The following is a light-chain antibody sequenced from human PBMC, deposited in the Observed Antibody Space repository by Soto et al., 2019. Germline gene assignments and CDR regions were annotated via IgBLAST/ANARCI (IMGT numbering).Light chain of an antibody. Sequence: DIQMTQSPSSLSASVGDRVPSTCRASEDITNYLGWYQQKPGQGPKRLIYAASSLKSGVPPRFSGTGSGTSFSHTISSLYLAEFATEDCLEHNSYPLTFGQGTKLYIK. J-gene: IGKJ2*01. CDR2: AAS. V-gene: IGKV1-17*01. CDR3: LEHNSYPLT. CDR1: EDITNY.